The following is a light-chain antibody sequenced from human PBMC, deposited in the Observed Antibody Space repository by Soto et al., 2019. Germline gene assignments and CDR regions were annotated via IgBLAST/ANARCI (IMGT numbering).Light chain of an antibody. Sequence: EIVMTQSPATLSVSPGERATLSCRASQSVSSNLAWYQQKPGQAPRLLIYGASTRATGIPARFSGSGSGTEFTLTISSLPSEYFAVDYCQQYNNWPPWTFGQGTKVEIK. CDR2: GAS. CDR3: QQYNNWPPWT. CDR1: QSVSSN. V-gene: IGKV3-15*01. J-gene: IGKJ1*01.